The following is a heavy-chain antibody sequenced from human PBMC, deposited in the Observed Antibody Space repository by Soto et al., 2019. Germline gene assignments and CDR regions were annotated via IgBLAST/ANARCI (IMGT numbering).Heavy chain of an antibody. Sequence: GGSLRLSCAASGFTFSSYAMSWVRQAPGKGLEWVSAISGSGGSTYYADSVKGRFTISRDNSKNTLYLQMNSLRAEDTAVYYCAKLTAYIVVVPAAIGTNWFDPWGQGTLVTVSS. D-gene: IGHD2-2*01. CDR2: ISGSGGST. CDR3: AKLTAYIVVVPAAIGTNWFDP. V-gene: IGHV3-23*01. J-gene: IGHJ5*02. CDR1: GFTFSSYA.